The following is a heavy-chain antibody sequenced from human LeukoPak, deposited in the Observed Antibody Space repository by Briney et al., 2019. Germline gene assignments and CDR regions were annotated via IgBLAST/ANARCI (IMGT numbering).Heavy chain of an antibody. Sequence: SETLSLTCTVSGGSIRSSYYYWGWIRQPPGKGLEWIGSIYDSGSTYYNPSLKSRVTISVDTSKNQFSLKLNSVTAADTAVYYCAAGKQTIVGATTYAAGEYFQHWGQGTLVTVSS. V-gene: IGHV4-39*01. CDR2: IYDSGST. CDR1: GGSIRSSYYY. CDR3: AAGKQTIVGATTYAAGEYFQH. D-gene: IGHD1-26*01. J-gene: IGHJ1*01.